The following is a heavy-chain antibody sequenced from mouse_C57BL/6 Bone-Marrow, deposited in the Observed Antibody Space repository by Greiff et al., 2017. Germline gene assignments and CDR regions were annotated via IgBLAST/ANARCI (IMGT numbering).Heavy chain of an antibody. CDR3: AGDSNYIDY. D-gene: IGHD2-5*01. CDR1: GYTFPGYW. V-gene: IGHV1-9*01. Sequence: VHLVESGAELMKPGASVKLSCKATGYTFPGYWIEWVKQRPGHGLEWIGEILPGRGSTNYNEKFKGKATFTADTSSNTAYMLLSSLTTEDSAIYYCAGDSNYIDYWGQGTTLTVAS. CDR2: ILPGRGST. J-gene: IGHJ2*01.